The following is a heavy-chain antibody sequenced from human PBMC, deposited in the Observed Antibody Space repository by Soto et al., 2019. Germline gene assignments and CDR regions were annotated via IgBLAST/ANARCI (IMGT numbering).Heavy chain of an antibody. D-gene: IGHD1-1*01. J-gene: IGHJ4*02. V-gene: IGHV3-33*01. Sequence: QKYLVESGGGVVQPGGSLRLSCVASGSIFSGYGMHWVRQAPGQGLEWVAVIWYDGSNKYYEDSVKGRFTTSRDNSKNMLYLQMDSLRAEDTAVYYCARDGIGATVFRGFSDYWGQGTLVNVSS. CDR2: IWYDGSNK. CDR3: ARDGIGATVFRGFSDY. CDR1: GSIFSGYG.